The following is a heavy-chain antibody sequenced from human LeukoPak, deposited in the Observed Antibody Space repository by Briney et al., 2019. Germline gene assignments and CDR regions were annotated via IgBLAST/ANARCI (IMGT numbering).Heavy chain of an antibody. CDR3: GGLRVATMVRGVQFHDAFDI. CDR1: GYTFTSYY. J-gene: IGHJ3*02. CDR2: INPSGGST. D-gene: IGHD3-10*01. Sequence: ASVKVSCKASGYTFTSYYMHWVRQAPGQGLEWMGIINPSGGSTSYAQKFQGRVTMTRDTSTSTAYMELSSLRSEDTAVYYCGGLRVATMVRGVQFHDAFDIWGQGTMVTVSS. V-gene: IGHV1-46*01.